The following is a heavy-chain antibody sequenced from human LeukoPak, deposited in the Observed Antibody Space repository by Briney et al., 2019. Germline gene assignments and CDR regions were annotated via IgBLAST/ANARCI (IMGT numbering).Heavy chain of an antibody. CDR2: IYYSGST. Sequence: SETLSLTCTVSGGSISSYYWSWIRQPPGKGLEWIGYIYYSGSTNYNPSLKSRDTISVDTSKNQFSLKLSSVTAADTAVYYCARGRYYYGSGSYGWFDPWGQGTLVTVSS. CDR1: GGSISSYY. CDR3: ARGRYYYGSGSYGWFDP. J-gene: IGHJ5*02. V-gene: IGHV4-59*01. D-gene: IGHD3-10*01.